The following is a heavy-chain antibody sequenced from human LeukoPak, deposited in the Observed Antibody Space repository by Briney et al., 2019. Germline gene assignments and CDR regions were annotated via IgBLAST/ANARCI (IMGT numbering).Heavy chain of an antibody. Sequence: SVKVSCKASGGTFSSYAISWVRQAPGQGLEWMGGIIPIFGTANYAQKFQGRVTITTDESTSTAYMELSSLRSDDTAVYYCARDSGIVVVPAANYYYYGMDVWGQGTTVTVSS. CDR1: GGTFSSYA. J-gene: IGHJ6*02. D-gene: IGHD2-2*01. CDR2: IIPIFGTA. CDR3: ARDSGIVVVPAANYYYYGMDV. V-gene: IGHV1-69*05.